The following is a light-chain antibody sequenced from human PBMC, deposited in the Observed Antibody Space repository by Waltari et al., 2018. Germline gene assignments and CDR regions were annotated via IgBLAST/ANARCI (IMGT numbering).Light chain of an antibody. V-gene: IGLV2-14*01. CDR1: DSDVGACDF. Sequence: QSALTQPASVSGSPGQSITISCSGTDSDVGACDFVSWYQKHPGKAPHLIIYEVSKRPSEISNRFSASKSGNTASLTISGLQAEDEADYYCSSYTTSSAPGVFGTGTRVTVL. J-gene: IGLJ1*01. CDR2: EVS. CDR3: SSYTTSSAPGV.